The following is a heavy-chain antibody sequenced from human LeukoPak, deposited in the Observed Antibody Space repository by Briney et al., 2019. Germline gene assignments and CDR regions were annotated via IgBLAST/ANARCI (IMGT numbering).Heavy chain of an antibody. J-gene: IGHJ4*02. CDR3: ARDLYGDYPWDY. V-gene: IGHV3-21*01. CDR1: GFTFSSYS. D-gene: IGHD4-17*01. Sequence: GGSLRPSCAASGFTFSSYSMNWVRQAPGKGLEWVSSISSSSSYIYYADSVKGRFTISRDNAKNSLYLQMNSLRAEDTAVYYCARDLYGDYPWDYWGQGTLVTVSS. CDR2: ISSSSSYI.